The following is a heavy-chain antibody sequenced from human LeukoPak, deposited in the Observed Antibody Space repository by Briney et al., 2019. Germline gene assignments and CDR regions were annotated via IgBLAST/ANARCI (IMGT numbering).Heavy chain of an antibody. V-gene: IGHV1-18*01. D-gene: IGHD5-18*01. CDR2: ISAYNGNA. Sequence: ASVKVSCKASGYTFTSYGISWVRQAPGQGLEWMGWISAYNGNAQYARKLQGRVTLATDTSTSTAYMELTSLRSDDTAVYYCARVDTAMASPDYWGQGTLVTVSS. CDR3: ARVDTAMASPDY. CDR1: GYTFTSYG. J-gene: IGHJ4*02.